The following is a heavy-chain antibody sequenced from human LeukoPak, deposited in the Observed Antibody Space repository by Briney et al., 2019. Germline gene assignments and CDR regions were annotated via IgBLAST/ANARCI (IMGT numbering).Heavy chain of an antibody. CDR1: GYTFTSYG. J-gene: IGHJ3*02. CDR3: ARGPYYDFWSGYYTLGAFDI. D-gene: IGHD3-3*01. Sequence: ASVKVSCTASGYTFTSYGISWVRQAPGQGLEWMGWISAYNGNTNYAQKLQGRVTMTTDTSTSTAYMELRSLRSDDTAVYYCARGPYYDFWSGYYTLGAFDIWGQGTMVTVSS. CDR2: ISAYNGNT. V-gene: IGHV1-18*01.